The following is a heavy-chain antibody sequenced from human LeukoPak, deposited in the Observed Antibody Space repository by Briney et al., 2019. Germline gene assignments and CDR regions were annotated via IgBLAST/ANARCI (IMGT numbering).Heavy chain of an antibody. D-gene: IGHD6-19*01. V-gene: IGHV2-70*04. CDR3: ARMTWDSSGWYYAFDI. J-gene: IGHJ3*02. CDR1: GFSLSTSGMR. CDR2: INWDDDK. Sequence: SGPALVKPTQTLTLTCTFSGFSLSTSGMRVSWILNPPGKALERLPRINWDDDKFYSTSLKTRLNISKDTSKNQVVLTMTNMDPVDTATYYCARMTWDSSGWYYAFDIWGQGTMVTVSS.